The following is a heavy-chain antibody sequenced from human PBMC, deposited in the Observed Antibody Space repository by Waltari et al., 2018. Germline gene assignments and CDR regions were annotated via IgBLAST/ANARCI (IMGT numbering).Heavy chain of an antibody. CDR2: ISSSGETM. CDR3: ARDLPDGDIDY. D-gene: IGHD2-21*02. V-gene: IGHV3-48*03. Sequence: EVQLMESGGGLVQPGESLRLSCAASGFISNDYEMNWVRQAPGKGLEWVSYISSSGETMFYAESVQGRFTISRDNAKSALYLQMNSMRAEDTAVYYCARDLPDGDIDYWGQGTLVNVSS. J-gene: IGHJ4*02. CDR1: GFISNDYE.